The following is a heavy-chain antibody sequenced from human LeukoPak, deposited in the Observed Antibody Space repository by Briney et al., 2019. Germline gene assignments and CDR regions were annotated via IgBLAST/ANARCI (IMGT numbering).Heavy chain of an antibody. CDR2: FIPISGTS. V-gene: IGHV1-69*05. Sequence: SVKVSCKASGGTFSSYPISWVRQAPGQGLEWMGGFIPISGTSNYAQKFQGRVTITTDESTSTAYMELSSLRSEDTAVYYCARGLAVRGVTYYFDYWGQGTLVTVSS. CDR1: GGTFSSYP. J-gene: IGHJ4*02. CDR3: ARGLAVRGVTYYFDY. D-gene: IGHD3-10*01.